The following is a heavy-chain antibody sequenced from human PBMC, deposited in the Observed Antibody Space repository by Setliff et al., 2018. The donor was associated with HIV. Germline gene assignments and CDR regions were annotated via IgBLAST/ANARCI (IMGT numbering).Heavy chain of an antibody. CDR3: ARAHFLVAMTRNWFDP. J-gene: IGHJ5*02. CDR2: INPKSGVA. V-gene: IGHV1-2*06. CDR1: GYTFTDFY. D-gene: IGHD5-12*01. Sequence: ASVKVSCKASGYTFTDFYIHWVRQAPGQGLEWIGRINPKSGVADYLKKFLGRVTMTTDTSTNTAHMELIRPRFDNTAVYYCARAHFLVAMTRNWFDPWGQGTLVTVSS.